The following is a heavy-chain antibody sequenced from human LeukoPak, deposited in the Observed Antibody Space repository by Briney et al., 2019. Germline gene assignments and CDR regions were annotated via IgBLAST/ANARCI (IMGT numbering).Heavy chain of an antibody. CDR3: VRASSTTAAGLFDY. D-gene: IGHD6-13*01. Sequence: GGSLRLSCAASGFTVSSNFMSWVRQAPGKGLEWVSVLYSGGHTVYADSVKGRFTISRDNSENTLYLQMNSLRADDTAVYYCVRASSTTAAGLFDYWGQGTLLTVSS. V-gene: IGHV3-53*01. J-gene: IGHJ4*02. CDR2: LYSGGHT. CDR1: GFTVSSNF.